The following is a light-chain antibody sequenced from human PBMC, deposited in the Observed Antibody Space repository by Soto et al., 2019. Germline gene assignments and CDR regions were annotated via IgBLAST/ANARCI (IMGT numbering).Light chain of an antibody. CDR2: EVS. CDR3: SSYAGSYTWI. Sequence: QSVLTQPASVSGSPGQSITISCTGTSRDVGGYNYVSWHQQHPGKAPKVIITEVSNRPSGVPDRFSGSKSGNTAALTISGLQAEDEAEYFCSSYAGSYTWIFGSGTKLTVL. CDR1: SRDVGGYNY. V-gene: IGLV2-11*01. J-gene: IGLJ1*01.